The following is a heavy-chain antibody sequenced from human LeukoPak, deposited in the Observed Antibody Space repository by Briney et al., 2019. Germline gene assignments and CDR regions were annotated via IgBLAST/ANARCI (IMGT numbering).Heavy chain of an antibody. CDR1: GFTFSSYS. D-gene: IGHD5-18*01. CDR2: LYSGGST. CDR3: ATSWILMVTGAFDI. V-gene: IGHV3-53*01. Sequence: GGSLRLSCAASGFTFSSYSMIWVRQAPGMGLEWVSVLYSGGSTYYADSVKGRFTISRDNSKNTLYLQMNSLRAEDTAVYYCATSWILMVTGAFDIWGQGTMVTVSS. J-gene: IGHJ3*02.